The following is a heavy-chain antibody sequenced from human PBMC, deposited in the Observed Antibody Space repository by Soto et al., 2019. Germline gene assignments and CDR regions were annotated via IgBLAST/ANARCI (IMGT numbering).Heavy chain of an antibody. D-gene: IGHD4-17*01. Sequence: PSETLSLTCTVSGASISSGDYYWGWVRQHPGKGLEWIGYTYRSGNPYFNPSLRSRLTISADTSKNQFSLTLSSVTAADTAIYYCATSPLSVTTCPYFWGQGTLVTVSS. J-gene: IGHJ4*02. CDR2: TYRSGNP. CDR1: GASISSGDYY. CDR3: ATSPLSVTTCPYF. V-gene: IGHV4-31*03.